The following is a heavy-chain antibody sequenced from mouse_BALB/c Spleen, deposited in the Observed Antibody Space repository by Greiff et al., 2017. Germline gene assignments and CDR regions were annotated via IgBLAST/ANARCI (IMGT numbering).Heavy chain of an antibody. CDR1: GYTFTSYW. V-gene: IGHV1-7*01. CDR2: INPSTGYT. D-gene: IGHD2-1*01. J-gene: IGHJ1*01. CDR3: ARDGNYARYFDV. Sequence: QVQLKESGAALAKPGASVKMSCKASGYTFTSYWMHWVKQRPGQGLEWIGYINPSTGYTEYNQKFKDKATLTADKSSSTAYMRLSSLTSEDSAVYYCARDGNYARYFDVWGEGTTVTVSS.